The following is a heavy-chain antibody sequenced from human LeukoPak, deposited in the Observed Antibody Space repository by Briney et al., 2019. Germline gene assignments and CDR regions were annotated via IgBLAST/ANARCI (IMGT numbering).Heavy chain of an antibody. CDR2: IRSKAYGGTT. D-gene: IGHD2-15*01. Sequence: GGSLRLSCAASGFTVDSNYLSWVRQAPGKGLEWVGFIRSKAYGGTTEYAASVKGRFTISRDDSKSIAYLQMNSLKTEDTAVYYCTRDRPRGCSGGSCYSDWFDPWGQGTLVTVSS. V-gene: IGHV3-49*04. CDR3: TRDRPRGCSGGSCYSDWFDP. CDR1: GFTVDSNY. J-gene: IGHJ5*02.